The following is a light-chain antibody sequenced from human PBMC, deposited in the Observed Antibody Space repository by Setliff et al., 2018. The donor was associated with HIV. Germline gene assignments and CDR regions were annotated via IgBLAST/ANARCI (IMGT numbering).Light chain of an antibody. CDR3: QVWDSSRDHPGVV. CDR2: CDT. Sequence: YELTQPPSVSVAPGKTARITCGGNNIETKSVHWYQQKPGQAPVLVISCDTDRPSGIPERFSGSNSGNPATLTISRVEAGDEAVYYCQVWDSSRDHPGVVFGGGTKVTVL. J-gene: IGLJ2*01. V-gene: IGLV3-21*04. CDR1: NIETKS.